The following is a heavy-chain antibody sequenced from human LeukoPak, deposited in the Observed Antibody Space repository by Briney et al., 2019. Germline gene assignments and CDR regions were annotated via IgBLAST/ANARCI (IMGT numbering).Heavy chain of an antibody. CDR2: ISSSSSYI. D-gene: IGHD3-22*01. J-gene: IGHJ5*02. Sequence: GRSLRLSCAASGFTFSSYSMNSVRQAPGKGLEWVSSISSSSSYIYYADSVKGRFTISRDNAKNSLYLQMNSLRAEDTAVYYCAREVGYYYDSSGYPWGQGTLVTVSS. V-gene: IGHV3-21*01. CDR3: AREVGYYYDSSGYP. CDR1: GFTFSSYS.